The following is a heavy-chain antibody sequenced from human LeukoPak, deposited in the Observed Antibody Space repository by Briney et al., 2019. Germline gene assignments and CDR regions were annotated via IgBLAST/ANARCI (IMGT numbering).Heavy chain of an antibody. D-gene: IGHD3-22*01. CDR2: ISYDGSNK. V-gene: IGHV3-30-3*01. CDR1: GFTFSSYA. J-gene: IGHJ4*02. Sequence: GSLRLSCAASGFTFSSYAMHWVRQAPGKGLEWVAVISYDGSNKYYADSVKGRFTISRDNSKNTLYLQMNSLRAEDTAVYYCARGGYCYDSSGYYRPFDYWGQGTLVTVSS. CDR3: ARGGYCYDSSGYYRPFDY.